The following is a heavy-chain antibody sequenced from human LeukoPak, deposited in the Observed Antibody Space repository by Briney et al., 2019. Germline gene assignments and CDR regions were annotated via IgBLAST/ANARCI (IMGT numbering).Heavy chain of an antibody. J-gene: IGHJ6*02. CDR1: EFASSNSW. D-gene: IGHD1-1*01. Sequence: GWSLRLSCAAAEFASSNSWMSWVRQAPGKGLEWVANINHEGGDIHYVDSVKGRFTISRDNAKDSLYLQMNSLRAEDTAVYYCATYINWVAGDVWGQGTTVTVSS. CDR2: INHEGGDI. V-gene: IGHV3-7*01. CDR3: ATYINWVAGDV.